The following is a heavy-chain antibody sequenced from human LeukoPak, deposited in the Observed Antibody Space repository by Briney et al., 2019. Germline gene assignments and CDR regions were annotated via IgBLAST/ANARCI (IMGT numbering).Heavy chain of an antibody. J-gene: IGHJ4*02. D-gene: IGHD6-19*01. CDR3: ARGDSSGWYLDY. V-gene: IGHV1-8*01. CDR1: GYTFTSYD. Sequence: ASVKVSCKASGYTFTSYDINWMRQATGQGLEWMGWMNPNSGNTGYAQKFQGRVTMTRNTSISTAYMELSSLRSEDTAVYYCARGDSSGWYLDYWGQGTLVTVSS. CDR2: MNPNSGNT.